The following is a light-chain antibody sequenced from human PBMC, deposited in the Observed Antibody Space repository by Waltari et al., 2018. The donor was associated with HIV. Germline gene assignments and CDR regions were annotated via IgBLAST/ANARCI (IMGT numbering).Light chain of an antibody. V-gene: IGLV3-21*02. Sequence: SSVLTQTPSVSVAPGQTARITCGGDNIGNRRVHWYQQKPGQAPVLVVYDDIDRPSGIPERFSGSRSGNTATLTISRVEVGDEDDYYCQVWDTNSDHCVFGGGTKLTVL. CDR1: NIGNRR. CDR2: DDI. J-gene: IGLJ2*01. CDR3: QVWDTNSDHCV.